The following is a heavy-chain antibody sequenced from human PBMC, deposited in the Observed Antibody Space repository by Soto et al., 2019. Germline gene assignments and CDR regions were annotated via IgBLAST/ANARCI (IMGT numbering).Heavy chain of an antibody. CDR3: ARDTSPSSVHSIGAFDI. V-gene: IGHV4-31*03. CDR2: IYYSGST. Sequence: QVQLQESGPGLVKPSQTLSLTCTVSGGSISSGGYYWSWIRQHPGKGLEWIGYIYYSGSTYYNPSLTSRVTISVDTSKNQFSLKLSSVTAADTAVYYCARDTSPSSVHSIGAFDIWGQGTMVTVSS. J-gene: IGHJ3*02. CDR1: GGSISSGGYY.